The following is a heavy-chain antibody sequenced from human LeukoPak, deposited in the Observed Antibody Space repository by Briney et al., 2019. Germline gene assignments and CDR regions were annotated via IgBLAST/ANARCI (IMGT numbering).Heavy chain of an antibody. CDR2: INPNSGGT. V-gene: IGHV1-2*06. CDR3: ARGEGVWYYYDSSGYSVDY. CDR1: GYTFTGYY. D-gene: IGHD3-22*01. Sequence: ASVKVSCKASGYTFTGYYMHWVRQAPGQELEWMGRINPNSGGTNYAQKFQGRVTMTRDTSISTAYMELSRLRSDDTAVYYCARGEGVWYYYDSSGYSVDYWGQGTLVTVSS. J-gene: IGHJ4*02.